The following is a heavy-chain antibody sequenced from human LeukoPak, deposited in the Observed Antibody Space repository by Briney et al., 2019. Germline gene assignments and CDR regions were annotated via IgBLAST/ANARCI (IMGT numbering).Heavy chain of an antibody. J-gene: IGHJ4*02. CDR2: ISYDGSNK. Sequence: GGSLRLSCAASGFTFSSYALHWVGQAPGKGLEWVAVISYDGSNKYYADSVKGRFTISRDNSKNTLYLQMNSLRAEDTAVYYCARDGFRKAVAALDYWGQGTLVTVSS. D-gene: IGHD6-19*01. CDR1: GFTFSSYA. CDR3: ARDGFRKAVAALDY. V-gene: IGHV3-30*04.